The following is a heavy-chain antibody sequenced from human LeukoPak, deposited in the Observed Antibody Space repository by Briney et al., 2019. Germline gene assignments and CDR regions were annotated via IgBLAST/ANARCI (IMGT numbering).Heavy chain of an antibody. CDR3: GRQGYTAAYYFLDY. V-gene: IGHV4-4*07. J-gene: IGHJ4*02. D-gene: IGHD1-26*01. CDR1: GGSINSYY. Sequence: SETLSLTCTVSGGSINSYYWGWVRQAAGKGLEWTGRIYTTGTTYYSPSLKSRLTMSVDTSKNQFSLNLRSVTAADTALYYCGRQGYTAAYYFLDYWSQGTLVTVSS. CDR2: IYTTGTT.